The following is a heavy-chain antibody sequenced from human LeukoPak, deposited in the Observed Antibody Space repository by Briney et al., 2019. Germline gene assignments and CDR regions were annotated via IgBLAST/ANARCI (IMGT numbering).Heavy chain of an antibody. D-gene: IGHD6-19*01. CDR1: RFTFSTYS. CDR2: ISSGSNTI. J-gene: IGHJ4*02. Sequence: GGSLRLSCAASRFTFSTYSMNWVRQAPGKGLEWVSYISSGSNTIYYADSVKGRFTISRDNAKNSLYLQMNSLRAEDTAVYYCARDLRAVADYWGQGTLVTVSS. CDR3: ARDLRAVADY. V-gene: IGHV3-48*01.